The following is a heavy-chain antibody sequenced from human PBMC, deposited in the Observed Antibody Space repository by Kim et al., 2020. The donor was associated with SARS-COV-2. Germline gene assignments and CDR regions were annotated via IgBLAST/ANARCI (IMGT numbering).Heavy chain of an antibody. V-gene: IGHV1-69*04. CDR2: IIPILGIA. J-gene: IGHJ4*02. D-gene: IGHD3-3*01. Sequence: SVKVSCKASGGTFSSYAISWVRQAPGQGLEWMGRIIPILGIANYAQKFQGRVTITADKSTSTAYMELSSLRSEDTAVYYCAREEAGLRFLEWLPRSSFDYWGQGTLVTVSS. CDR1: GGTFSSYA. CDR3: AREEAGLRFLEWLPRSSFDY.